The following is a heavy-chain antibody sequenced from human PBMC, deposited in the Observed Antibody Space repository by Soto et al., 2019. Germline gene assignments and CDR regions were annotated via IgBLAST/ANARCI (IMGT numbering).Heavy chain of an antibody. CDR1: GFTFDDYA. CDR2: ISWNSGSI. V-gene: IGHV3-9*01. CDR3: AKDLHTTLTTVTWDY. Sequence: EVQLVESGGGLVQPGRSLRLSCAASGFTFDDYAMHWVRQAPGKGLEWVSGISWNSGSIGYADSVKGRFTISRDNAKNSLYLQMNSLRAEDTALYYCAKDLHTTLTTVTWDYWGQGTLVTVSS. J-gene: IGHJ4*02. D-gene: IGHD4-17*01.